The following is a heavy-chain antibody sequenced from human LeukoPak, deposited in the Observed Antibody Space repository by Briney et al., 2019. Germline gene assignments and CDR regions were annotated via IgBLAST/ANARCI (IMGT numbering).Heavy chain of an antibody. CDR1: GFTFSSYA. CDR2: ISSSGSGGST. Sequence: QPGGSLRLSCAASGFTFSSYAMSWVRQAPGKGLERVSGISSSGSGGSTYYADSVKGRFTISRDNSKNTLYLQINSVRAEDTAVYYCARAYSSSWYDFWGQGTLVTVSS. V-gene: IGHV3-23*01. D-gene: IGHD6-13*01. J-gene: IGHJ5*01. CDR3: ARAYSSSWYDF.